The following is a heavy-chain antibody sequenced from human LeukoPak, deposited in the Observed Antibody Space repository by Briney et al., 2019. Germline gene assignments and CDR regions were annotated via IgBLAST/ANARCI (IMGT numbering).Heavy chain of an antibody. D-gene: IGHD3-22*01. Sequence: ASVKVSCKASGYTFTSYGISWVRQAPGQGLEWMGWISAYNGNTNYAQKLQGRVTMTTDTSTSTAYMELRSLRSDDTAVYYCARDGADNHYYDSSGYYSYFDYWGQGTLVTVSS. J-gene: IGHJ4*02. CDR3: ARDGADNHYYDSSGYYSYFDY. CDR2: ISAYNGNT. V-gene: IGHV1-18*01. CDR1: GYTFTSYG.